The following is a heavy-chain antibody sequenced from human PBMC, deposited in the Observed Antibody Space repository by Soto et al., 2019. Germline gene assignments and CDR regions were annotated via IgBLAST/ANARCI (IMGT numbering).Heavy chain of an antibody. V-gene: IGHV1-18*01. CDR1: GYTFTNFG. J-gene: IGHJ4*02. Sequence: QVQLVQSGAEVKKPGASVKVSCKASGYTFTNFGISWVRQAPGQGLEWMGWISAYDGNTNYAQMFKGRVTMTTDTSMSTACMGVRSLRFYDRAVYDCARGDSPIDYWGQGTLVTVSS. CDR2: ISAYDGNT. D-gene: IGHD2-15*01. CDR3: ARGDSPIDY.